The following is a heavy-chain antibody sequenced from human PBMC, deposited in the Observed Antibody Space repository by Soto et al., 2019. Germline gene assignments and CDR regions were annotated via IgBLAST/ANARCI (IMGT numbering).Heavy chain of an antibody. D-gene: IGHD6-13*01. CDR1: GFTFDDYA. CDR2: ISWNSGSI. V-gene: IGHV3-9*01. CDR3: AKGQAAAGTDFDY. Sequence: GGSLRLSCAASGFTFDDYAMHWVRQAPGKGLEWVSGISWNSGSIGYADSVKGRFTISRDNAKNSLYLQMNSLRAEDTALYYCAKGQAAAGTDFDYWGQGTLVPVSS. J-gene: IGHJ4*02.